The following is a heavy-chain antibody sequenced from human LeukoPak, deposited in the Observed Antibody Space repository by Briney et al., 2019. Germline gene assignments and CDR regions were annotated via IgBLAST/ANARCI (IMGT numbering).Heavy chain of an antibody. CDR3: ARGSDWNDLFDY. CDR2: INPNSGGT. J-gene: IGHJ4*02. D-gene: IGHD1-1*01. Sequence: AAVKVSCKASGYTFTAYYMHWVRQAPGQGLEWMGWINPNSGGTKYAQKFQGRVTMTRDTSISTAYMDLSSLESDDTAVCYCARGSDWNDLFDYWGQGTLVTVSS. V-gene: IGHV1-2*02. CDR1: GYTFTAYY.